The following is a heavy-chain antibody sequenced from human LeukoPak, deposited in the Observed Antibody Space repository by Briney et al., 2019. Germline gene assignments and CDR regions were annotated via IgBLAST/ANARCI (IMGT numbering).Heavy chain of an antibody. V-gene: IGHV4-59*01. CDR2: IYYSGST. D-gene: IGHD3-22*01. J-gene: IGHJ3*02. Sequence: KPSETLSLTCTVSGGSISSNYWSWIRQPPGKGLEWIGYIYYSGSTNYNSSLKSRVTISVDTSENQFSLKLSSVTAADTAVYYCARGYYYDSSGYYWGAFDIWGQGTMVTVSS. CDR3: ARGYYYDSSGYYWGAFDI. CDR1: GGSISSNY.